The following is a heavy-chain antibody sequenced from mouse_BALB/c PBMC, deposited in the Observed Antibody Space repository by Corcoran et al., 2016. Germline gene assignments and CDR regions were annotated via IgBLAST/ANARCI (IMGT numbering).Heavy chain of an antibody. CDR3: ARKEWYFDV. CDR1: GYTFTDYY. CDR2: VNPYNGGT. J-gene: IGHJ1*01. V-gene: IGHV1-19*01. Sequence: EVQLPQSGPELVKPGASVKMSCKASGYTFTDYYMDWVKQSHGESFEWIGRVNPYNGGTSYNQKFKSKATLTVDKSSSTAYMELNSLTSEDSAVYYGARKEWYFDVGGAGTTVTVSS.